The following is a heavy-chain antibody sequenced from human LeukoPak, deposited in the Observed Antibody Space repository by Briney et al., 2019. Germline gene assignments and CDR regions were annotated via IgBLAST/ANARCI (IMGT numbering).Heavy chain of an antibody. J-gene: IGHJ5*02. CDR3: ARGGRFTMIVVVRHWFDP. D-gene: IGHD3-22*01. CDR1: GGSFSGYY. Sequence: SETLSLTCAVYGGSFSGYYWSWIRQPPGKGLEWIGEINHSGSTNYNPSLKSRVTISVDTSKNQFSLKLSSVTAADTAVYYCARGGRFTMIVVVRHWFDPWGQGTLVTVSS. V-gene: IGHV4-34*01. CDR2: INHSGST.